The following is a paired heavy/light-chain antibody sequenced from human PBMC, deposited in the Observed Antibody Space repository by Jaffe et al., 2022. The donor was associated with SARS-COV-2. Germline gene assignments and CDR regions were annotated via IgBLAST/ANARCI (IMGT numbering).Heavy chain of an antibody. D-gene: IGHD6-19*01. Sequence: EVQLVESGGGLVQPGRSLRLSCAASGFTFDDFAMHWVRQAPGKGLEWVSGISWNSDNIAYADFAKGRFTISRDNTKNSLYLQMNSLRDEDTALYYCAKDTAAGSSGWFRPFDYWGQGTLVTVSS. V-gene: IGHV3-9*01. CDR2: ISWNSDNI. J-gene: IGHJ4*02. CDR3: AKDTAAGSSGWFRPFDY. CDR1: GFTFDDFA.
Light chain of an antibody. CDR3: QQYYRSPPT. J-gene: IGKJ1*01. V-gene: IGKV4-1*01. CDR2: WAS. CDR1: QSVLFSSNNKNY. Sequence: DIVMTQSPDSLAVSLGERATINCKSSQSVLFSSNNKNYLAWYQQRPGQPPKLLIYWASTRESGVPDRFSGSGSGTDFTLTISSLQAEDVAVYYCQQYYRSPPTFGQGTKVEIK.